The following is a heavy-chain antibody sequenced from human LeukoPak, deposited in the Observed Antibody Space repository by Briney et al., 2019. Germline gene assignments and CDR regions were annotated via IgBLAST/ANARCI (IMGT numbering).Heavy chain of an antibody. CDR1: GFTFSSYG. CDR3: AKDRVLLWFGEPYYMDV. Sequence: SGGSLRLSCAASGFTFSSYGMHWVRQAPGKGLEWVAFIRYDGSNKYYADSVKGRFTISRDNSKNTLYLQMNSLRAEDTAVYYCAKDRVLLWFGEPYYMDVWGKGTTVTISS. J-gene: IGHJ6*03. V-gene: IGHV3-30*02. CDR2: IRYDGSNK. D-gene: IGHD3-10*01.